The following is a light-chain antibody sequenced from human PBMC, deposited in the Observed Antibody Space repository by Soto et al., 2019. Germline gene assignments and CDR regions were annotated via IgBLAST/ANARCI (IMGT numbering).Light chain of an antibody. V-gene: IGLV2-8*01. CDR1: SSDFGGYNY. CDR2: EVN. CDR3: SSYGGSSNV. J-gene: IGLJ1*01. Sequence: VLTKPPSASGSPGQSAAISCTGTSSDFGGYNYVSWYNQHPGKPPKLMIYEVNNRPSGVPDPFSGSKSANTASLTVSGLQDEDEADYYCSSYGGSSNVFGTGTKVTVL.